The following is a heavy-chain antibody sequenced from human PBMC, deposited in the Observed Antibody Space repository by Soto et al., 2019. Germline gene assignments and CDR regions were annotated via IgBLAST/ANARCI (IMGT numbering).Heavy chain of an antibody. Sequence: QVQLVQSGAEVKKPGASVKVSCKASGYTFTSYGISWVRQAPGQGLEWMGWISAYNGNTNYAQKLQGRVTMTTDTSTSTAYMELRSLRSDDTAVYYCARDVATTPFYYYYYYGMDVWGQGTTVTVSS. D-gene: IGHD5-12*01. J-gene: IGHJ6*02. V-gene: IGHV1-18*01. CDR1: GYTFTSYG. CDR3: ARDVATTPFYYYYYYGMDV. CDR2: ISAYNGNT.